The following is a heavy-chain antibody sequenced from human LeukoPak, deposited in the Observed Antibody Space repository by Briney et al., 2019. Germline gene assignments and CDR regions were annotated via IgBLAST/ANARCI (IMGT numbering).Heavy chain of an antibody. CDR3: ARSRWEPPDAFDI. J-gene: IGHJ3*02. D-gene: IGHD1-26*01. CDR1: VYTFTSHG. CDR2: ISASNGNT. V-gene: IGHV1-18*01. Sequence: EASVKVSCKASVYTFTSHGISWVRQAPGQGLEWMGWISASNGNTNYAQKLQGRVTMTTDTSTSTAYTELRSLRSDDTAVYYCARSRWEPPDAFDIWGQGTMVTVSS.